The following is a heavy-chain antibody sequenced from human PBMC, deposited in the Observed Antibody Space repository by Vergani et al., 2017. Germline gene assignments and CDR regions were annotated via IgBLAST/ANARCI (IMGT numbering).Heavy chain of an antibody. CDR3: CDAKYANCWDF. D-gene: IGHD4/OR15-4a*01. J-gene: IGHJ4*02. CDR1: GFDFSQAW. V-gene: IGHV3-15*05. Sequence: EVRLVESGGGLVKPGGSLRLSCQVSGFDFSQAWMNCVRQSPGEGVEYIGHSKPKTEGGTTHYNAAMKGRVTISRDDSKSVLFLEMTNLAPEDTAVYYCCDAKYANCWDFWGQGSLVTVSS. CDR2: SKPKTEGGTT.